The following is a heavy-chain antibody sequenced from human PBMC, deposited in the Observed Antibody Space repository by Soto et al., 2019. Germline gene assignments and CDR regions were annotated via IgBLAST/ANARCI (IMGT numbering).Heavy chain of an antibody. CDR1: GFTFSSYA. V-gene: IGHV3-23*01. D-gene: IGHD6-19*01. CDR2: ISGSGGST. Sequence: GGSLRLSCAASGFTFSSYAMSWVRQAPGKGLEWVSAISGSGGSTYYADSVKGRFTISRDNSKNTLYLQMNSLRAEDTAVYYCAKDLGSSGWYLYYGMDVWGQGTTVTVS. CDR3: AKDLGSSGWYLYYGMDV. J-gene: IGHJ6*02.